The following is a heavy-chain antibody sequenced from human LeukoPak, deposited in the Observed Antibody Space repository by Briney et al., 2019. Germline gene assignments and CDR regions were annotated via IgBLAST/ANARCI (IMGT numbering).Heavy chain of an antibody. CDR2: IYPGDSDT. CDR1: GYSFTNYW. V-gene: IGHV5-51*01. D-gene: IGHD2-21*02. Sequence: GESLKISFKGSGYSFTNYWIGWVRQMPGKGLGWMGIIYPGDSDTRYSPSFQGQVTISADKSINTAYLQWSSLKTSDTAIYYCARSWVTGYGTVLDYWGQGTLVTVSS. CDR3: ARSWVTGYGTVLDY. J-gene: IGHJ4*02.